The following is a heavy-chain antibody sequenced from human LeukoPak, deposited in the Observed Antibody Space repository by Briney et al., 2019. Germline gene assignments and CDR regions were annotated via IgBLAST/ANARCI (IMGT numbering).Heavy chain of an antibody. CDR1: GFTFSSYS. CDR3: VAVAGTMDY. Sequence: GGSLRLSCAASGFTFSSYSMNWVRQAPGKGLEWVSYISSSSSTIYYADSVKGRFTISRDNAKNSLYLRMNSLRDEDTAVYYCVAVAGTMDYWGQGTLVTVSS. D-gene: IGHD6-19*01. J-gene: IGHJ4*02. V-gene: IGHV3-48*02. CDR2: ISSSSSTI.